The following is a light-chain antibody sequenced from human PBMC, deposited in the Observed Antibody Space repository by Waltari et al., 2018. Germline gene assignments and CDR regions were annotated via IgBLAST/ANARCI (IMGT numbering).Light chain of an antibody. J-gene: IGLJ2*01. CDR2: GKN. CDR3: AAWDDSLYGRV. CDR1: SSNIAVNT. V-gene: IGLV1-44*01. Sequence: QSVLTQPPSASGTPGQTVSISCSGGSSNIAVNTVNWYQQLPGMAPKLLINGKNRRPSGVPARFSGSKCGTSASLAISGLQSEDEADYYCAAWDDSLYGRVFGGGTKLTVL.